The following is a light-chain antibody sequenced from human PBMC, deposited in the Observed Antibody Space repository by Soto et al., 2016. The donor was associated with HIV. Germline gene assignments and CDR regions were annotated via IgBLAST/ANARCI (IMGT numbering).Light chain of an antibody. J-gene: IGLJ2*01. CDR3: QVWDVSSDHVV. CDR1: NLGSKS. CDR2: DDS. Sequence: SYVLTQPPSVSVAPRKTARITCGGNNLGSKSVHWYQQKPGQAPILVVYDDSDRPSGIPERFSGSNSGNTATLTISKVEAGDEADYYCQVWDVSSDHVVFGGGTKLTVL. V-gene: IGLV3-21*03.